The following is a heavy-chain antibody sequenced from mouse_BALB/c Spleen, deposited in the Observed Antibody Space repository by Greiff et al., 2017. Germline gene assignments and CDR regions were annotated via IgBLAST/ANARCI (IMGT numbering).Heavy chain of an antibody. V-gene: IGHV2-6-5*01. Sequence: QVQLQQSGPGLVAPSQSLSITCTVSGFSLTDYGVSWIRQPPGKGLEWLGVIWGGGSTYYNSALKSRLSISKDNSKSQVFLKMNSLQTDDTAMYYCAKHDDYHYYAMDYWGQGTSVTVSS. D-gene: IGHD2-4*01. J-gene: IGHJ4*01. CDR1: GFSLTDYG. CDR2: IWGGGST. CDR3: AKHDDYHYYAMDY.